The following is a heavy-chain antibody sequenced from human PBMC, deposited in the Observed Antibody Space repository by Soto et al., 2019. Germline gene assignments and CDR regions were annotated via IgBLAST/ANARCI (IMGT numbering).Heavy chain of an antibody. V-gene: IGHV1-18*01. D-gene: IGHD5-12*01. CDR2: INTDTGAT. CDR1: GYTFTDNS. CDR3: ARGGGYAVDF. Sequence: QVQLVQSGGELRKPGASVKVSCKASGYTFTDNSITWVRQAPGQGLEWMGWINTDTGATRSMQKFQDRVTMTTDTSTSTAYLELTGLRSDDTAIYYCARGGGYAVDFWGQGTLVAVSS. J-gene: IGHJ4*02.